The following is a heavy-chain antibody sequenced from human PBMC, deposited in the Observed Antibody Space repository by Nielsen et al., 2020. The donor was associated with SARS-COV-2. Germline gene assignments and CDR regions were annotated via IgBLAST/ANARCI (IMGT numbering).Heavy chain of an antibody. D-gene: IGHD6-6*01. CDR1: GGSFSGYY. V-gene: IGHV4-34*01. Sequence: SETLSLTCTVYGGSFSGYYWTWIRQSPGKGLEWIGEINDSGSTNYNPSLMSRLSMSIDTSKNQFSLRLTSVTAADTAVYYCASRAEGLQLWRRYFYYMAVWGKGTTVTVSS. CDR2: INDSGST. J-gene: IGHJ6*03. CDR3: ASRAEGLQLWRRYFYYMAV.